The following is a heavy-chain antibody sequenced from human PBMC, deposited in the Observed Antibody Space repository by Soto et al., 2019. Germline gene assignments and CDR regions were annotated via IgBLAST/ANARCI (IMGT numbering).Heavy chain of an antibody. J-gene: IGHJ4*02. D-gene: IGHD3-9*01. V-gene: IGHV1-18*01. CDR2: IRAYNGNT. CDR3: ARDPGFRSDY. CDR1: GYTFTAYD. Sequence: ASVKVSCKTSGYTFTAYDIYWVRQAPGQGLEWMGWIRAYNGNTNYAQKLQGRVTMTTDTSTSTAYMELRSLRSDDTAVYYCARDPGFRSDYWGQGTLVTVSS.